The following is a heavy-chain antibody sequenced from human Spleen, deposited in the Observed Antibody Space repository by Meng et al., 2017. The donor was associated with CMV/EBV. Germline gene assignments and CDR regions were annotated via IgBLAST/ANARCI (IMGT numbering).Heavy chain of an antibody. CDR1: GFTFISYS. CDR3: ARSYRTIGRRLVGMDV. D-gene: IGHD6-19*01. V-gene: IGHV3-21*01. Sequence: GESLKIFCAASGFTFISYSMNWVRQAPGKGLEWVSSISSGSDYIYYADSLEGRFTISRDNAKMSLFLQMNSLRVEDTAVYYCARSYRTIGRRLVGMDVWGQGTTVTVSS. CDR2: ISSGSDYI. J-gene: IGHJ6*02.